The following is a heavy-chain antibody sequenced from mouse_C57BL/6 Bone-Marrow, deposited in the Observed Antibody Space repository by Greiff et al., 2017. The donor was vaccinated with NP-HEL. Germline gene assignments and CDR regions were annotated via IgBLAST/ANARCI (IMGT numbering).Heavy chain of an antibody. J-gene: IGHJ3*01. CDR1: GYTFTSYG. D-gene: IGHD4-1*02. V-gene: IGHV1-81*01. Sequence: VQLQQSGAELARPGASVKLSCKASGYTFTSYGISWVKQRTGQGLEWIGEIYPRSGNTYYNEKFKGKATLTADKSSSTAYMELRSLTSEDSAVYFCARRGPTGAWFAYWGQGTLVTVSA. CDR3: ARRGPTGAWFAY. CDR2: IYPRSGNT.